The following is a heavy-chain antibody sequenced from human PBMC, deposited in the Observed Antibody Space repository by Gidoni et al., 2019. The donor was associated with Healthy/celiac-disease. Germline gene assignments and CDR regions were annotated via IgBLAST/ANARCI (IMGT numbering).Heavy chain of an antibody. CDR3: AKDRRGNYDSSGYYLTGFDY. V-gene: IGHV3-23*01. CDR1: GFTFSSYA. Sequence: EVQLLESGGGLVQPGGSLRLSCAASGFTFSSYAMSWVRQAPGKGLEWVSAIRESGGRTYYADSVKGRFTISRDNSKNTLYLQMNSLRAEDTAVYYCAKDRRGNYDSSGYYLTGFDYWGQGTLVTVSS. J-gene: IGHJ4*02. CDR2: IRESGGRT. D-gene: IGHD3-22*01.